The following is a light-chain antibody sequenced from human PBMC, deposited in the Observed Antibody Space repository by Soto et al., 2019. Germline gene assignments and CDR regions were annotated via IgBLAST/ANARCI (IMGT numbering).Light chain of an antibody. V-gene: IGKV1-5*01. CDR1: QSISSW. J-gene: IGKJ1*01. Sequence: DIQMTQSPSTLSASLGDRLTITCRASQSISSWLAWYQQKPGKAPKLLIYDASSLESGVPSRFSGSGSGTEFTLTISSLQPDDFATYYCQQYNSYLWTFGQGTKVDIK. CDR3: QQYNSYLWT. CDR2: DAS.